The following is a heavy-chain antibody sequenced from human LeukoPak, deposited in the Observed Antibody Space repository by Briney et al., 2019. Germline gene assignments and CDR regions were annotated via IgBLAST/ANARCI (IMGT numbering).Heavy chain of an antibody. D-gene: IGHD1-1*01. CDR1: GYTFTYYY. CDR3: ARGRYTFDY. V-gene: IGHV1-46*01. J-gene: IGHJ4*02. CDR2: INPSSGST. Sequence: ASVKVSCKASGYTFTYYYMHWVRQAPGQGLEWMGIINPSSGSTSYAQKFQGRVTMTRDTSTSTVYMDVSSLRSDDTAVYYCARGRYTFDYWGQGTLVTVSS.